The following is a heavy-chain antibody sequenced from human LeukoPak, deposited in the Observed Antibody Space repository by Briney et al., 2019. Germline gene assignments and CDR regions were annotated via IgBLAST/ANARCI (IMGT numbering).Heavy chain of an antibody. Sequence: QPGGSLRLSCVVSGFTFSSYSMSWVRQAPGKGLEWVSAISGSGGNTFYADSVMGRFTISRDNSKNTLYLQMDSLRAEDTAVYYCAKDPRGSSWYVTYYFDQWGQGTLVTVSS. CDR1: GFTFSSYS. CDR3: AKDPRGSSWYVTYYFDQ. CDR2: ISGSGGNT. J-gene: IGHJ4*02. D-gene: IGHD6-13*01. V-gene: IGHV3-23*01.